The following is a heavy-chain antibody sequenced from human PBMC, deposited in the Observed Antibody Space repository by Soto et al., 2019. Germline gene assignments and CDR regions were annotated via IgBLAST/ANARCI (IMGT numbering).Heavy chain of an antibody. J-gene: IGHJ4*02. D-gene: IGHD2-15*01. Sequence: PSETLSLTCAVYGGSFSGYFWSWIRQPPGKGLEWIGEINHNKSTHYNPSLKSRVTISVDTSKNQFALKLSPVTAADTAVYFCAGFVVPASRNSDFDYWGQGTLVTVSS. CDR3: AGFVVPASRNSDFDY. CDR1: GGSFSGYF. CDR2: INHNKST. V-gene: IGHV4-34*01.